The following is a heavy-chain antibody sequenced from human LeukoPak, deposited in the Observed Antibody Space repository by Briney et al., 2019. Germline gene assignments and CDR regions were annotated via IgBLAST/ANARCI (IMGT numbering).Heavy chain of an antibody. J-gene: IGHJ4*02. CDR3: ARDSRVLRFLEWLLYY. Sequence: ASVKVSCKASGYTFTGYYMHWVRQAPGQGLEWMGWINPNSGGTNYAQKFQGRVTMTRDTSISTAYMELSRLRSDDTAVYYCARDSRVLRFLEWLLYYWGQGTLVTVSS. CDR2: INPNSGGT. D-gene: IGHD3-3*01. CDR1: GYTFTGYY. V-gene: IGHV1-2*02.